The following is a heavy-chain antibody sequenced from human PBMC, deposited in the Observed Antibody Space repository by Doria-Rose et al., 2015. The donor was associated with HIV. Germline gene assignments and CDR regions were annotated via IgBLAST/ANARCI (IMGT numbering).Heavy chain of an antibody. D-gene: IGHD3-3*01. Sequence: VQLVQSGGGLVQPGRSLRLSCVGSGFSFESYAMHWVRLAPGKGLEWVAGTSWDSGAKVNADCVKGRFTIARDNAKKSVYLEMRSLRPEDTAFYYCAKAPIIGPKYYFYMDVWGKGTSVIVSS. CDR3: AKAPIIGPKYYFYMDV. CDR2: TSWDSGAK. V-gene: IGHV3-9*01. J-gene: IGHJ6*03. CDR1: GFSFESYA.